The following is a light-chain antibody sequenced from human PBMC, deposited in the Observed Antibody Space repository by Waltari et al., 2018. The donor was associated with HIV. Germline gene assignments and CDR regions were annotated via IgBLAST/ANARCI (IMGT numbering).Light chain of an antibody. CDR1: QTIRSW. V-gene: IGKV1-5*03. CDR3: RQYQSYSQT. J-gene: IGKJ2*01. CDR2: KAS. Sequence: GDRVTITYRASQTIRSWLAWYQQKPGKAPNLLIYKASNLKSGVPSRFTGSGSGTDYTLTISSLQPDDSATYYCRQYQSYSQTFGQGTKLEIK.